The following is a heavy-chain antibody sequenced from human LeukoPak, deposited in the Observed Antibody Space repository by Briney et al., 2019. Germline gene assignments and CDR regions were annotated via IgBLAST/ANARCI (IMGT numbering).Heavy chain of an antibody. J-gene: IGHJ4*02. Sequence: GSLRLPCAASGFTFSDYYMSWIRQAPGKGLEWVSYISSSSSYTNYADSVKGRFTISRDNAKNSLYLQMNSLRAEDTAVYYCARVGDYHFDYWGQGTLVTVSS. D-gene: IGHD3-16*01. V-gene: IGHV3-11*06. CDR2: ISSSSSYT. CDR3: ARVGDYHFDY. CDR1: GFTFSDYY.